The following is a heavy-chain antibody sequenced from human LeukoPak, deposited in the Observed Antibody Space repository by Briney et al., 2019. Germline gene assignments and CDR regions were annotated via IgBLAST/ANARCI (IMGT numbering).Heavy chain of an antibody. Sequence: PSETLSLTCAVYGGSFRGYYWSWIRQPPGKGLEWIGEINHSGSTNYNPSLKSRVTISVDTSKNQFSLKLSSVTAADTAVYYCASEVDTAMRWGQGTLVTVSS. D-gene: IGHD5-18*01. V-gene: IGHV4-34*01. CDR2: INHSGST. J-gene: IGHJ4*02. CDR3: ASEVDTAMR. CDR1: GGSFRGYY.